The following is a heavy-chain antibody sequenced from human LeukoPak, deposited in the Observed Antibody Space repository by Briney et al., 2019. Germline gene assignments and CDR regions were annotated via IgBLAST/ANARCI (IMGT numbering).Heavy chain of an antibody. D-gene: IGHD2-2*01. V-gene: IGHV1-2*02. Sequence: ASVKVSCKASGYTFTGYYMHWVRQAPGQGLEWMGWINPSSGGTNYAQKFQGRVTMTRDTSISTAYMELSRLRSDDTAVYYCARDYCSSTSCYLLGYWGQGTLVTVSS. J-gene: IGHJ4*02. CDR3: ARDYCSSTSCYLLGY. CDR1: GYTFTGYY. CDR2: INPSSGGT.